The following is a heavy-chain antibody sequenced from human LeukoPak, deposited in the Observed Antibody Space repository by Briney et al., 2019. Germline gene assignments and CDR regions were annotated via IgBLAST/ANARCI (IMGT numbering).Heavy chain of an antibody. D-gene: IGHD2-2*01. CDR2: ISSSSSYI. Sequence: GGSLRLSCAASGFTFSSYSMNWVRQAPGKGLEWVSSISSSSSYIYYADSVKGRFTISRDNAKNSLYLQMNSLRAEDTAVYYCARRRYCSSTSCPEYYYYMDVWGKGTTVTVSS. CDR3: ARRRYCSSTSCPEYYYYMDV. CDR1: GFTFSSYS. J-gene: IGHJ6*03. V-gene: IGHV3-21*01.